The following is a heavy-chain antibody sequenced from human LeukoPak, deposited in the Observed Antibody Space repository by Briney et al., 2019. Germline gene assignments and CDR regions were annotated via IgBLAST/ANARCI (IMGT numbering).Heavy chain of an antibody. J-gene: IGHJ4*02. CDR1: GGSISSSSYY. Sequence: SETLSLTCTVSGGSISSSSYYWGWIRQPPGKGLEWIGSIYYSGSTYYNPSLKSRVTISVDTSKNQFSLKLSSVTAADTAVYYCASPSDSSGYYYLGMRQFDYWGQGTLVTVSS. V-gene: IGHV4-39*01. D-gene: IGHD3-22*01. CDR2: IYYSGST. CDR3: ASPSDSSGYYYLGMRQFDY.